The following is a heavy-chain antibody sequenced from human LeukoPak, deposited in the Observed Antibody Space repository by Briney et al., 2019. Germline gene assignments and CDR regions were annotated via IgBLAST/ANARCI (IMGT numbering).Heavy chain of an antibody. V-gene: IGHV3-30*18. CDR1: GFTFSSYG. Sequence: GGSLRLSCAASGFTFSSYGMHWVRQAPGKGLEWVAVISYDGSNKYYADSVKGRFTISRDNSKNTLYLQMNSLRAEDTAVYYCAKDLAAAALVYWRQGTLVTVSS. D-gene: IGHD6-13*01. CDR2: ISYDGSNK. J-gene: IGHJ4*02. CDR3: AKDLAAAALVY.